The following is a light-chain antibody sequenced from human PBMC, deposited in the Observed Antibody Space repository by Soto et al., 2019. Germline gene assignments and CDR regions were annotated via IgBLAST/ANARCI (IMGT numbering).Light chain of an antibody. CDR2: EVS. J-gene: IGLJ1*01. Sequence: QSVLTQSPSASGSPGQSVTISCTGTSSDIGGYRYVSWYQQHPGKAPKLMIYEVSNRPSGVSNRFSGSKSGNTASLTISGLQAEDEADYYCSSYTSGSTYVFGTGTRSPS. V-gene: IGLV2-14*01. CDR3: SSYTSGSTYV. CDR1: SSDIGGYRY.